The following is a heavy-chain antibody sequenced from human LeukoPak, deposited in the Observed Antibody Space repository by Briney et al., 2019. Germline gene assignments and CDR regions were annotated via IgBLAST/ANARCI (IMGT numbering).Heavy chain of an antibody. D-gene: IGHD2-15*01. CDR3: ARRGSGGVYLIDY. V-gene: IGHV5-51*01. Sequence: GESLKISCKGSGYSFTSYWIGWVRQMPGKGLEWMGIINPADSDTKYSPSFQGQVTISADSSISTAYLQWSSLKASDIAIYYCARRGSGGVYLIDYWGQGTLVTVSS. CDR2: INPADSDT. J-gene: IGHJ4*02. CDR1: GYSFTSYW.